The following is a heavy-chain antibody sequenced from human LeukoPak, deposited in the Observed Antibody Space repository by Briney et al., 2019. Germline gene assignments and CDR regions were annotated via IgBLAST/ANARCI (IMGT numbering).Heavy chain of an antibody. CDR2: ISGSGGTT. Sequence: GGSLRLSCAASGFTFSSYAMSWVRQAPGKGLEWVSAISGSGGTTYYAASVKGRFTISRDNSKNTLYLQMNSLRAEDTAVYCCARDHYSWFDPWGQGTLVTVSS. J-gene: IGHJ5*02. V-gene: IGHV3-23*01. CDR1: GFTFSSYA. CDR3: ARDHYSWFDP.